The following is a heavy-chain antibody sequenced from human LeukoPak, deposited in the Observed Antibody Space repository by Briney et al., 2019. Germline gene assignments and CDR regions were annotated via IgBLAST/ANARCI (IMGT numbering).Heavy chain of an antibody. J-gene: IGHJ5*02. CDR2: INRSGST. V-gene: IGHV4-34*01. CDR3: AREDPKGGSYRFVP. CDR1: GESFSGYY. Sequence: SETLSLTCAVYGESFSGYYWSWIRQPPGKGLEWIGEINRSGSTNYNPSLKSRVTISVDTSKNYFSLKLSSVTAADTAIYYCAREDPKGGSYRFVPWGQGTLVTVSS. D-gene: IGHD1-26*01.